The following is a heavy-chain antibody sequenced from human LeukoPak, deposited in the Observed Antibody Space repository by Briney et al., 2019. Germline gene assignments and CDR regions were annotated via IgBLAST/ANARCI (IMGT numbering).Heavy chain of an antibody. V-gene: IGHV4-59*01. Sequence: SETLSLTCTVSGGSISRYYWSWIRQPPGKGLEWIGYIYYSGSTNYNPSLKSRVTISLDTSKNQFSLKLSSVTAADTAVYYCARVCYDSSGYYFAFDIWGQGTMVTVSS. D-gene: IGHD3-22*01. CDR1: GGSISRYY. CDR3: ARVCYDSSGYYFAFDI. CDR2: IYYSGST. J-gene: IGHJ3*02.